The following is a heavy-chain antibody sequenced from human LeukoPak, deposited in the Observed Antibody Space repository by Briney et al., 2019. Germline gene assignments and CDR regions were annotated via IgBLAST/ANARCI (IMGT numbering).Heavy chain of an antibody. CDR1: GLTFSTYW. Sequence: PGGSLRLSCAASGLTFSTYWMSWVRQAPGKGLEWVANIKEDGSEKYYVDSVKGRFTISRDNAKNSLYLQMNSLRAEDTAMYYCARDSAGNDYWGQGTLVTVSS. J-gene: IGHJ4*02. D-gene: IGHD6-13*01. CDR3: ARDSAGNDY. V-gene: IGHV3-7*01. CDR2: IKEDGSEK.